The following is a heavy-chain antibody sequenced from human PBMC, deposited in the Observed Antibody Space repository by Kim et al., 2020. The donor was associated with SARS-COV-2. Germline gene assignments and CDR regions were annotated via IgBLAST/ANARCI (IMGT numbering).Heavy chain of an antibody. CDR1: GGSFSGYY. D-gene: IGHD6-19*01. V-gene: IGHV4-34*01. J-gene: IGHJ6*03. Sequence: SETLSLTCAVYGGSFSGYYWSWIRQPPGKGLEWIGEINHSGSTNYNPSIKSRVTISVDTSKNQFSLKLSSVTAADTAVYYCARGTRQGVVRGPYYYDMDGWGKEITDTDS. CDR3: ARGTRQGVVRGPYYYDMDG. CDR2: INHSGST.